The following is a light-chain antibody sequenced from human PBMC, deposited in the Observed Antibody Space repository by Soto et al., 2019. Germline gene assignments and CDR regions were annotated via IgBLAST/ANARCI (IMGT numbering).Light chain of an antibody. CDR2: DDS. Sequence: QSALTQPASVSGSPGQSITISCTATSSYVGSYTLVSWYQQHPGKAPKLIIYDDSHRPSGVSDRFSSSTSANTASLTISGHLSDEEADYYCCSYADGSSVMFGGGTKVTVL. J-gene: IGLJ3*02. CDR1: SSYVGSYTL. V-gene: IGLV2-23*01. CDR3: CSYADGSSVM.